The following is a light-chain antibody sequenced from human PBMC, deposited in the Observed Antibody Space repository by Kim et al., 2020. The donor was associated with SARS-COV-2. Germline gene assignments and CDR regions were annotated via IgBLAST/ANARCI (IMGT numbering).Light chain of an antibody. CDR1: QDIRNY. Sequence: DIQMTQSPSSLSASVGDRVTITCQASQDIRNYLNWYQQKRGEAPKVLIHDVSTLETGVSSRFSGHGSGTDFTLAISSLQPEDIATYYCQQYDFLPITFGQGTRLDIK. V-gene: IGKV1-33*01. J-gene: IGKJ5*01. CDR3: QQYDFLPIT. CDR2: DVS.